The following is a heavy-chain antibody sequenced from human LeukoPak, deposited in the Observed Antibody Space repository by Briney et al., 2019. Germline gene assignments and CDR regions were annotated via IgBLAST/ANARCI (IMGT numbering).Heavy chain of an antibody. CDR1: GFTFSNYG. Sequence: GSLRLSCAASGFTFSNYGMRWVRQAPGKGLEWIGSIYYSGSTYYNPSLKSRVTISGDTSKNQFSLKLNSVTAADTAVYFCARVPALRVVTTPTYFDYWGQGTLVTVSS. CDR2: IYYSGST. D-gene: IGHD2-21*02. CDR3: ARVPALRVVTTPTYFDY. J-gene: IGHJ4*02. V-gene: IGHV4-39*07.